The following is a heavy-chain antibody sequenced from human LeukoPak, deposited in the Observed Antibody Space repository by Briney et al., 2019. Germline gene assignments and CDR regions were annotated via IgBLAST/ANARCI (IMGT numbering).Heavy chain of an antibody. Sequence: ASVKVSCKASGYIFTSYDIHWVRQATGQGLEWMGWMNPNSGNTNYAQKLQGRVTMTTDTSTSTAYMELRSLRSDDTAVYYCAREGSTYYDILTGHPRLWVDAFDIWGQGTMVTVSS. CDR2: MNPNSGNT. V-gene: IGHV1-18*01. CDR3: AREGSTYYDILTGHPRLWVDAFDI. J-gene: IGHJ3*02. CDR1: GYIFTSYD. D-gene: IGHD3-9*01.